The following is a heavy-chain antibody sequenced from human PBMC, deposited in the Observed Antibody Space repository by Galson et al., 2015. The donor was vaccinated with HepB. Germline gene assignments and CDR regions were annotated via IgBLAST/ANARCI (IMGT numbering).Heavy chain of an antibody. V-gene: IGHV3-30*18. CDR2: ISYDGSNK. CDR1: GFTFSSYG. J-gene: IGHJ5*02. Sequence: SLRLSCAASGFTFSSYGMHWVRQAPGKGLEWVAVISYDGSNKYYADSVKGRFTISRDNSKNTLYLQMNSLRAEDTAVYYCAKEAGLRFLRGGPWFDPWGQGTLVTVSS. D-gene: IGHD3-3*01. CDR3: AKEAGLRFLRGGPWFDP.